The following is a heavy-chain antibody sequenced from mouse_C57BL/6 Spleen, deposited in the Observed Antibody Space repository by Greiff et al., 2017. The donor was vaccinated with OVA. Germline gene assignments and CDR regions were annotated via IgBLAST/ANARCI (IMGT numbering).Heavy chain of an antibody. CDR2: IDPEDGDT. CDR3: TALEAY. V-gene: IGHV14-1*01. CDR1: GFNIKDYY. J-gene: IGHJ3*01. Sequence: EVQVVESGAELVRPGASVKLSCTASGFNIKDYYMHWVKQRPEQGLEWIGRIDPEDGDTEYAPKFQGKATMTAATSSNTAYLQLSSLTSEDTAVYYCTALEAYWGQGTLVTVSA. D-gene: IGHD3-1*01.